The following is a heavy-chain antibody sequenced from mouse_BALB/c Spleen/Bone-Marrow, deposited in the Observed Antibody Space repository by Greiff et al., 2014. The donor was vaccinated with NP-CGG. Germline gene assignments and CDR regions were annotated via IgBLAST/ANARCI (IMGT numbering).Heavy chain of an antibody. D-gene: IGHD2-10*02. CDR2: IWSGEST. CDR3: ASSSMVA. J-gene: IGHJ2*01. CDR1: GFSLTSYG. Sequence: VQLQQSGPGLVQPSQSLSITCTVSGFSLTSYGVHWVRQSPGKGLEWLGVIWSGESTDYNAAFISRLSISKDNSKSQVFFKMNSLQSNDTAIYYCASSSMVAWGQGTTLTVSS. V-gene: IGHV2-2*03.